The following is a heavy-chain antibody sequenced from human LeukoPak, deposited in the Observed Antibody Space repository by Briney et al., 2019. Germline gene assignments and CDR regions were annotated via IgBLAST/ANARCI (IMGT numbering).Heavy chain of an antibody. CDR1: GFTFSSYA. D-gene: IGHD2-2*01. V-gene: IGHV3-23*01. CDR3: AKDIVVVPAATFDY. Sequence: PGGSLRLSCAASGFTFSSYAMSWVRQAPGKGLEWVSAISGSGGSTYYADSVKGRFTISRDNSKNTLYLQMNSPRAEDTAVYYCAKDIVVVPAATFDYWGQGTLVTVSS. CDR2: ISGSGGST. J-gene: IGHJ4*02.